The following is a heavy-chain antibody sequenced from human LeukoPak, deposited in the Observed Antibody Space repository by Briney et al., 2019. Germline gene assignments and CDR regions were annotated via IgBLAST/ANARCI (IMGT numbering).Heavy chain of an antibody. CDR3: ATFYSSSDAFDI. Sequence: SETLSLTCTVSGGSISGYYWSWIRQPPGKGLEWIGYIYSSGTTNYNPSLKSRVTISVDTSKNQFSLKLSSVTAADTAVYYCATFYSSSDAFDIWGQGTMVTVSS. J-gene: IGHJ3*02. V-gene: IGHV4-59*12. D-gene: IGHD6-6*01. CDR1: GGSISGYY. CDR2: IYSSGTT.